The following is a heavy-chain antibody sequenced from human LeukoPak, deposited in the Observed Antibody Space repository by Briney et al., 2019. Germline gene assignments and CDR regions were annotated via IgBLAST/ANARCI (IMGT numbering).Heavy chain of an antibody. Sequence: ASVKVSCKASGGTFSSYAISWVRQAPGQGLEWMGRIIPILGIAIYAQKFQGRVTMTEDTSTDTAYMELSSLRSEDTAVYYCATGSITIFGVVIPDYYYYYGMDVWGQGTTVTVSS. CDR3: ATGSITIFGVVIPDYYYYYGMDV. CDR2: IIPILGIA. V-gene: IGHV1-69*04. J-gene: IGHJ6*02. D-gene: IGHD3-3*01. CDR1: GGTFSSYA.